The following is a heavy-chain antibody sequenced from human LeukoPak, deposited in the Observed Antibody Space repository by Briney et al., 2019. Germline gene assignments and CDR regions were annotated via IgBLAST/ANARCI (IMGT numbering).Heavy chain of an antibody. Sequence: SETLSLTCTVSGGSISSYYWSWIRQPPGKGLEWIGYIYYSGSTNYNPSLKSRVTISVDRSKNQFSLKLSSVTAADTAVYYCAREGTLGDIVVVPAARAAFDIWGQGTMVTVSS. J-gene: IGHJ3*02. CDR2: IYYSGST. V-gene: IGHV4-59*12. D-gene: IGHD2-2*01. CDR1: GGSISSYY. CDR3: AREGTLGDIVVVPAARAAFDI.